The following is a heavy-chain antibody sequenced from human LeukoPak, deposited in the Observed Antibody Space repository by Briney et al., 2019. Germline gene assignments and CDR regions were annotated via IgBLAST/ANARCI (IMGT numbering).Heavy chain of an antibody. V-gene: IGHV1-18*04. CDR1: GYTFTGYY. J-gene: IGHJ6*03. CDR2: ISAYNGNT. Sequence: ASVKVSCKASGYTFTGYYMHWVRQAPGQGLEWMGWISAYNGNTNYAQKLQGRVTMTTDTSTSTAYMELRSLRSDDTAVYCCARDQIAVAGAYYYYYYMDVWGKGTTVTVSS. D-gene: IGHD6-19*01. CDR3: ARDQIAVAGAYYYYYYMDV.